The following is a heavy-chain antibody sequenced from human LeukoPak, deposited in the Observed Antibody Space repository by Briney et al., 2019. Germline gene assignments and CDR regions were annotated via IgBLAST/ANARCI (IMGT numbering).Heavy chain of an antibody. CDR3: ARVTAPVGAAEPSSYYFDY. CDR2: INHSGST. Sequence: KPSETLSLTCAVYGGSFSGYYWSWIRQPPGKGLEWMGEINHSGSTNYNPSLKSRVTISVDTSKNQFSLKLSSVTAADTAVYYCARVTAPVGAAEPSSYYFDYWGQGTLVTVSS. J-gene: IGHJ4*02. V-gene: IGHV4-34*01. D-gene: IGHD1-26*01. CDR1: GGSFSGYY.